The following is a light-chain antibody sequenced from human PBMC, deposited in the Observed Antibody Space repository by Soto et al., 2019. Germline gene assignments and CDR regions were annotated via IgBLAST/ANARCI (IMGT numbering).Light chain of an antibody. V-gene: IGLV3-1*01. CDR1: KLGEKF. CDR3: QAWDSTTYV. CDR2: QDT. J-gene: IGLJ1*01. Sequence: SYELTQPPSVSVSPGQTASITCSGDKLGEKFASWYQQKPGQSPVLVLYQDTRRPSGIPERFSGSNSGNTATLTISGAQAVDEADYYCQAWDSTTYVFGTGTKLTVL.